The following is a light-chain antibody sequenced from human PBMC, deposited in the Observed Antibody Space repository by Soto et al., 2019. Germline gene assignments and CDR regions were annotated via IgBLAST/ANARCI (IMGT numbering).Light chain of an antibody. J-gene: IGKJ5*01. CDR3: QQRSNWPPL. Sequence: EIVLIQYPATLSLSRGERATLCRRASQSVSSYLAWYQQKPGRAPRLLIYDASNRATGIPARFSGSGSGTDFTLTISRLEPEDFAVYYCQQRSNWPPLFGQGTRLE. CDR1: QSVSSY. V-gene: IGKV3-11*01. CDR2: DAS.